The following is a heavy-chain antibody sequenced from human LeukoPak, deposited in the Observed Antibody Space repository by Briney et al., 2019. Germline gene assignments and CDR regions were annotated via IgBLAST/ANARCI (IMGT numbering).Heavy chain of an antibody. CDR2: IIPSGHTT. Sequence: GRSLRLSCAASGFTFSSYAMHWVRQAPGKGLKWVSGIIPSGHTTYYADSVRGRFTISRDNSRNTVYLQMNSLRAEDTAVYYCAKDDRWLQFCCWGQGTLVTVSA. J-gene: IGHJ4*02. V-gene: IGHV3-23*01. D-gene: IGHD5-24*01. CDR1: GFTFSSYA. CDR3: AKDDRWLQFCC.